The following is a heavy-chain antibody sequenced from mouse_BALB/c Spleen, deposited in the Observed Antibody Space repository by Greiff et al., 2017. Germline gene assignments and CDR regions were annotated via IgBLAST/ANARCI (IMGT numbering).Heavy chain of an antibody. V-gene: IGHV5-6-3*01. D-gene: IGHD2-4*01. Sequence: EVKLMESGGGLVQPGGSLKLSCAASGFTFSSYGMSWVRQTPDKRLELVATINSNGGSTYYPDSVKGRFTISRDNAKNTLYLQMSSLKSEDTAMYYCARDYYDYGAAYWGQGTLVTVSA. CDR2: INSNGGST. CDR1: GFTFSSYG. CDR3: ARDYYDYGAAY. J-gene: IGHJ3*01.